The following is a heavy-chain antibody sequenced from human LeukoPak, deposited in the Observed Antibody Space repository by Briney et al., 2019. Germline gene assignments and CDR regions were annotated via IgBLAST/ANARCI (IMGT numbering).Heavy chain of an antibody. J-gene: IGHJ4*02. CDR1: GASIRTYF. CDR2: VHSNGDT. Sequence: SETLSLTCTVSGASIRTYFWSWFRQPAGKGLEWIGRVHSNGDTYYNPSLESRVTVSMDTSKNQFALNLTSLTAADTAVYYCARDIGLAHWGQGTLVTVSS. CDR3: ARDIGLAH. V-gene: IGHV4-4*07. D-gene: IGHD3-16*02.